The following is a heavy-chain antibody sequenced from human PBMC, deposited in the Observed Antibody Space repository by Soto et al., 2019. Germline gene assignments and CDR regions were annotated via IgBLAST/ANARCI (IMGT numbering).Heavy chain of an antibody. CDR2: INHSGST. D-gene: IGHD3-10*01. V-gene: IGHV4-34*01. Sequence: KPSETLSLTCAVYGGSFSGYYWSWIRQPPGKGLEWSGEINHSGSTNYNTSLKSRVTITVDTSKNQYSLKLSSVTAADTAVYYCASVYGSGAYYYYGIDFWGQGTTVTVSS. CDR3: ASVYGSGAYYYYGIDF. J-gene: IGHJ6*02. CDR1: GGSFSGYY.